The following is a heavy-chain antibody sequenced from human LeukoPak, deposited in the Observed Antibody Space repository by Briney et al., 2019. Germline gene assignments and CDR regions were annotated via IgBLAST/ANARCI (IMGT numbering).Heavy chain of an antibody. J-gene: IGHJ4*02. CDR3: AKDDSSGYPYYFDY. D-gene: IGHD3-22*01. CDR2: IRYDGSNK. Sequence: SCKASGYTFTSYAMHWVRQAPGKGLEWVAFIRYDGSNKYYADSVKGRFTISRDNSKNTLYLQMNSLRAEDTAVYYCAKDDSSGYPYYFDYWGQGTLVTVSS. CDR1: GYTFTSYA. V-gene: IGHV3-30*02.